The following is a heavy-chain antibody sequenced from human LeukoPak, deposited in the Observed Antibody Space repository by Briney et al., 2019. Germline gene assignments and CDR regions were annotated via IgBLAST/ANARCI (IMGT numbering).Heavy chain of an antibody. J-gene: IGHJ4*02. CDR3: ARGGYYGSGSYYPFDY. CDR2: INPNSGGT. V-gene: IGHV1-2*04. Sequence: ASVKVSCKASGYTFTSYYMHWVRQAPGQGLEWMGWINPNSGGTNFAQKFQDWVTMTRDTSISTAYMELSRLRSDDTAVYYCARGGYYGSGSYYPFDYWGQGTLVTVSS. D-gene: IGHD3-10*01. CDR1: GYTFTSYY.